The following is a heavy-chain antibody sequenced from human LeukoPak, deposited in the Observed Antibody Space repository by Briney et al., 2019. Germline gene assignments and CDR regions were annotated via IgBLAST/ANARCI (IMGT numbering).Heavy chain of an antibody. V-gene: IGHV3-11*01. Sequence: GGSLRLSCAASGFVFSDYYMVWIRQAPGKGLEWIAYISSGGDTFFYVDSVKGRFTISRDNSGDSLYLQMNSLRAEDTAVYYCARGDGVYDYVWGRSYWGQGTLVTVSS. CDR2: ISSGGDTF. CDR3: ARGDGVYDYVWGRSY. J-gene: IGHJ4*02. D-gene: IGHD3-16*01. CDR1: GFVFSDYY.